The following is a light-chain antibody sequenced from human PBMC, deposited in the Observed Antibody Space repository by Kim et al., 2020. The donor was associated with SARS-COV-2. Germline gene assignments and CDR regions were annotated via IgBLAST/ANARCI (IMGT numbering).Light chain of an antibody. J-gene: IGKJ4*01. CDR2: WAS. Sequence: DIVMTQSPDSLAVSLGERATINCKSSQSLLYSSNNWNYLAWYQQKPGQPPKLLIYWASTRESGVPDRFSGSGSGTDFTLTVSSLQAEDVAVYYCQQYYSSPVTFGGGTKV. V-gene: IGKV4-1*01. CDR1: QSLLYSSNNWNY. CDR3: QQYYSSPVT.